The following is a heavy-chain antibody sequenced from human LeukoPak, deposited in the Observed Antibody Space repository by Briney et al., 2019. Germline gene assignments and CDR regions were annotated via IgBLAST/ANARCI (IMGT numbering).Heavy chain of an antibody. CDR2: TRNKANSYTT. CDR1: GFTFIDYY. D-gene: IGHD6-19*01. CDR3: ARAPSRSPWLDF. V-gene: IGHV3-72*01. Sequence: GGSLRLSCAASGFTFIDYYMDCVRQAPGKRLEWVGRTRNKANSYTTAYAASGEGRFTISRADSKNSLYLQMNSLKTEDTAVSYCARAPSRSPWLDFWGQGTLVTVSS. J-gene: IGHJ4*02.